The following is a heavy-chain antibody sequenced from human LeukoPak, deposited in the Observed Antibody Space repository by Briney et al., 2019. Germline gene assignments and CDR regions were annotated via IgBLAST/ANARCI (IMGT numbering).Heavy chain of an antibody. V-gene: IGHV4-34*01. D-gene: IGHD6-19*01. CDR3: ARLTSSGWYRDNWFDP. CDR2: INHSGST. J-gene: IGHJ5*02. Sequence: PSETLSLTCAVYGGSFSGYYWSWIRQPPGKGLEWIGEINHSGSTNYNPSLKSRVTISVDTSKNQFSLKLSSVTAADTAVYYCARLTSSGWYRDNWFDPWGQGTLVTVS. CDR1: GGSFSGYY.